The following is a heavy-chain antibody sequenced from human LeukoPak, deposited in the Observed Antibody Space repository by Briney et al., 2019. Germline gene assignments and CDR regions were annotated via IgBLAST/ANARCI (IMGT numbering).Heavy chain of an antibody. CDR1: GYTFTSYD. J-gene: IGHJ6*03. D-gene: IGHD3-10*01. Sequence: ASVKVSCTASGYTFTSYDINWVRHATGQGPEWRGWMNPNSGNTGYAQKFQGRVTMTRNTSISTAYMELSSLRSEDTAVYYCAIRYGSGEKYYYYYYMDVWGKGTTVTVSS. CDR3: AIRYGSGEKYYYYYYMDV. CDR2: MNPNSGNT. V-gene: IGHV1-8*01.